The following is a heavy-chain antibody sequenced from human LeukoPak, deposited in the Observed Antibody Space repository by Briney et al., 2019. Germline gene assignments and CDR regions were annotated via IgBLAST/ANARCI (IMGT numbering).Heavy chain of an antibody. CDR3: ARDIISGVVATMLDY. V-gene: IGHV3-53*01. Sequence: GGSLRLSCTVSGFTVSSNSMSWVRQAPGKGLEWVSFIYSGGSTQYSDSVKGRFTISRDNAKNSLYLQMNSLRAEDTAVYYCARDIISGVVATMLDYWGQGTLVTVSS. J-gene: IGHJ4*02. CDR2: IYSGGST. D-gene: IGHD5-12*01. CDR1: GFTVSSNS.